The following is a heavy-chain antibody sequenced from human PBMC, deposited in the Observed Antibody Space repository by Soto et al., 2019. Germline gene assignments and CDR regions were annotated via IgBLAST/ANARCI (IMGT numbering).Heavy chain of an antibody. V-gene: IGHV3-43*01. D-gene: IGHD6-19*01. Sequence: GGSLRLSCAASGFTFDDYTMHWVRQAPGKGLEWVSLISWDGGSTYYADSVKGRFTISRDNSKNSLYLQMNSLRTEDTALYYCAKDMSSSGQIDYWGQGTLVTVSS. CDR3: AKDMSSSGQIDY. CDR2: ISWDGGST. J-gene: IGHJ4*02. CDR1: GFTFDDYT.